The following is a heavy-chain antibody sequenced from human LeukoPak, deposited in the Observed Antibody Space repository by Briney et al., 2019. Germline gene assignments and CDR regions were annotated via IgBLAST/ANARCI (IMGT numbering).Heavy chain of an antibody. J-gene: IGHJ3*02. D-gene: IGHD4-17*01. CDR1: GGSISSYY. CDR3: ARDGYTVTTWSHAFDI. Sequence: PSETLSLTCTVSGGSISSYYWSWIRQPPGKGLEWIGYIYYSGSTNYNPSLKSRVTISVDTSKNQFSLKLSSVTAADTAVYYCARDGYTVTTWSHAFDIWGQGTMVTVSS. CDR2: IYYSGST. V-gene: IGHV4-59*12.